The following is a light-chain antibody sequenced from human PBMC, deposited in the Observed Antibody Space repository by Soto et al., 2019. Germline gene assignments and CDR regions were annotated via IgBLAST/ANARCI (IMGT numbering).Light chain of an antibody. J-gene: IGKJ1*01. CDR2: AAS. V-gene: IGKV1-39*01. CDR1: HYISNY. CDR3: QQSYSIPWT. Sequence: DIQMTQSPSSLSASVGDRVTITCRASHYISNYLNWYQQKPGKAPKLLIYAASSLQSGVPSRLSGSGSGTDFTLTISSLQPEDFATYYCQQSYSIPWTFGQGTKVDIK.